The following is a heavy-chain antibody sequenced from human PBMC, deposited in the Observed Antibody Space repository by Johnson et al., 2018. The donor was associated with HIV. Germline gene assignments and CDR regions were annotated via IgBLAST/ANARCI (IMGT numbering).Heavy chain of an antibody. CDR1: GFTFSNAW. CDR2: ISYDGSNK. Sequence: QVQLVESGGGLIQPGRSLRLSCAASGFTFSNAWMSWVRQAPGKGLEWVAVISYDGSNKYYADSVKGRFNISRDNSKNTRYLQMSSLRTEDTAVYYCAKDGFPSASFLW. D-gene: IGHD2/OR15-2a*01. V-gene: IGHV3-30*18. CDR3: AKDGFPSASFL. J-gene: IGHJ2*01.